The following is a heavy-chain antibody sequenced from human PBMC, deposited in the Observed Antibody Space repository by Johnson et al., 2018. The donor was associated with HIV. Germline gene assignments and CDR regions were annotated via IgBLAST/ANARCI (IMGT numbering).Heavy chain of an antibody. CDR1: GFTFSSYW. CDR2: IKHDGSEK. Sequence: VQLVESGGGLVQPGGSLRLSCAASGFTFSSYWMSWVRQAPGQGLEWVANIKHDGSEKYYVDSVKGRFTISRDNAKNSLYLQMNSLRAEDTAVYYCARGGIVATDAFDIWGQGTMVTVSS. CDR3: ARGGIVATDAFDI. V-gene: IGHV3-7*01. D-gene: IGHD5-12*01. J-gene: IGHJ3*02.